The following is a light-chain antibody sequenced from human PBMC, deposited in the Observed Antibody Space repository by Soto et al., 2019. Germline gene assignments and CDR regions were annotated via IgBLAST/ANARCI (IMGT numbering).Light chain of an antibody. CDR2: EVT. V-gene: IGLV2-14*01. J-gene: IGLJ1*01. CDR3: SSHTGSSTPYI. CDR1: TSDVGGFDY. Sequence: QSLLTQPASVSGSPGQSITISFTGTTSDVGGFDYVSWYQQHPGKAPKLIIYEVTNRPSGVSSRFSGSKSGDTASLTISGLQADDGADYYCSSHTGSSTPYIFGTGTKVTVL.